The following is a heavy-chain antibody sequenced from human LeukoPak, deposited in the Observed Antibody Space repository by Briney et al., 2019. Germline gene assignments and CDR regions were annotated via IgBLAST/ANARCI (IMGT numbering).Heavy chain of an antibody. CDR1: GGSFSGYY. D-gene: IGHD4-17*01. V-gene: IGHV4-34*01. CDR3: ARVRRYGDYGFNAFDI. CDR2: INHSEGT. Sequence: SETLSLTCAVYGGSFSGYYWSWIRQPPGKGLEWIGEINHSEGTNYNPSLKSRVTISVDTSKNQFSLKLSSVTAADTAVYYCARVRRYGDYGFNAFDIWGQGTMVTVSS. J-gene: IGHJ3*02.